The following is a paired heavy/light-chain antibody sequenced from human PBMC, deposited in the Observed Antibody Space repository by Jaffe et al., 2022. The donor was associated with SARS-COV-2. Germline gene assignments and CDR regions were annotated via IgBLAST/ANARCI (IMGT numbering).Heavy chain of an antibody. CDR3: ARDLRGYSYGLELDH. Sequence: QVQLQESGPGLVKPSETLSLTCTVSGGSISSGSYYWNWIRQPAGKGLEWIGRLYASVSTDYNPSLKTRVTISVDTSKNQFSLRLSSLTAADTAVYYCARDLRGYSYGLELDHWGQGTLVTVSS. CDR1: GGSISSGSYY. D-gene: IGHD5-18*01. CDR2: LYASVST. J-gene: IGHJ4*02. V-gene: IGHV4-61*02.
Light chain of an antibody. CDR3: AGWDDSLNGPV. V-gene: IGLV1-44*01. Sequence: QSVLTQPPSASGTPGQRVTISCSGSSSNIGSNTVNWYQQLPGTAPKLLIYSNNQRPSGVPDRFSGSKSGTSASLAISGLQSEDEADYYCAGWDDSLNGPVFGGGTKLTVL. CDR2: SNN. J-gene: IGLJ3*02. CDR1: SSNIGSNT.